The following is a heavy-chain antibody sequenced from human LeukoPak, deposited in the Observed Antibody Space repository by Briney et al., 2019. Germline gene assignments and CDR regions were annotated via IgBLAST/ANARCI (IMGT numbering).Heavy chain of an antibody. D-gene: IGHD1-26*01. Sequence: PGGSLRLSCAASGFTVSSNYMTWVRQAPGKGLERVSVIYSGGSTYYADSVKGRFTISRDNSKNTLYLQMNSLRAEDTAVYYCARDSKGSPTYFDYWGQGTLVTVSS. V-gene: IGHV3-66*01. CDR3: ARDSKGSPTYFDY. CDR1: GFTVSSNY. J-gene: IGHJ4*02. CDR2: IYSGGST.